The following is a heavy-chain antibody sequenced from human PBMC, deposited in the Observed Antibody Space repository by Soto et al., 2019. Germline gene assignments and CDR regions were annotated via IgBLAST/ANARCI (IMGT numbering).Heavy chain of an antibody. CDR1: GGSLSGYY. Sequence: QVQLQQWGAGLLKPSETLSLTCAVYGGSLSGYYWSWIRQPPGKGLEWIGEINGAGTTKYNPSLESRVTVSAETSKNQFSLTVTSVTAADTALYFCARGRSYYGAGSLNWFDPWGQGTQVTVSS. V-gene: IGHV4-34*01. CDR3: ARGRSYYGAGSLNWFDP. CDR2: INGAGTT. J-gene: IGHJ5*02. D-gene: IGHD3-10*01.